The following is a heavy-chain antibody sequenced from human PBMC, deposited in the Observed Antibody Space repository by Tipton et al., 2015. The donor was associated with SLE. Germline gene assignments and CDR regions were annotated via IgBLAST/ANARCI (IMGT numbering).Heavy chain of an antibody. D-gene: IGHD4-17*01. Sequence: TLSLTCTVSGGSISDSSHYWVWIRQSPGKGLEWVGSIYHDWSTYYNVALNSRATISIDASKNQFSPSLRSVTAADTAVYYCAKDYNHDNADYNWGQGTLVIVSS. CDR1: GGSISDSSHY. J-gene: IGHJ4*02. CDR2: IYHDWST. CDR3: AKDYNHDNADYN. V-gene: IGHV4-39*07.